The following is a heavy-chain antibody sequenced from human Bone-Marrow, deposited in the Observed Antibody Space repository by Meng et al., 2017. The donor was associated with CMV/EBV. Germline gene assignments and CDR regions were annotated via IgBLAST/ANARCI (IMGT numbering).Heavy chain of an antibody. V-gene: IGHV1-3*02. CDR3: AGWGEVGGDQGSFDY. Sequence: ASVKVSCKASGYTFTSYAMHWVRQAPGQRLEWMGWSNAGNGNTKYSQEFQGRVTITRDTSASTAYMELSSLRSEDMAVYYCAGWGEVGGDQGSFDYWGQGPLVTIFS. D-gene: IGHD2-21*02. CDR2: SNAGNGNT. J-gene: IGHJ4*02. CDR1: GYTFTSYA.